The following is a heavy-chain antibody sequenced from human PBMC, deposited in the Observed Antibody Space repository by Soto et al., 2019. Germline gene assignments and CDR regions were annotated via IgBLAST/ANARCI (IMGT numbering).Heavy chain of an antibody. J-gene: IGHJ5*02. V-gene: IGHV4-61*01. Sequence: SETLSLTCSVSGGSVGSDRNYWSWIRQSPGRGLEWIGYIYYSGTTNYNPSLKNRVTITRDTSKNQFSLKMTSVTAADTAVYYCARDQYDNLTGYDCFDPWGEG. D-gene: IGHD3-9*01. CDR1: GGSVGSDRNY. CDR3: ARDQYDNLTGYDCFDP. CDR2: IYYSGTT.